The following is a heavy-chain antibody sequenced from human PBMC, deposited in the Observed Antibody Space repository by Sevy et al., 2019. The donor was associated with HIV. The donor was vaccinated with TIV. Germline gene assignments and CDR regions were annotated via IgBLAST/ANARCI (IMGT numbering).Heavy chain of an antibody. CDR1: GFSFSIYS. D-gene: IGHD3-3*02. CDR3: ARDTTVTRIFNY. V-gene: IGHV3-48*02. Sequence: GGSLRLSCAASGFSFSIYSMNWVRQAPGKGLEWLSSITNSGATKYYAESVKGRFTISIDNAKNSLYLQMDSLRDEDTAVYYCARDTTVTRIFNYWGQGTLVTVSS. J-gene: IGHJ4*02. CDR2: ITNSGATK.